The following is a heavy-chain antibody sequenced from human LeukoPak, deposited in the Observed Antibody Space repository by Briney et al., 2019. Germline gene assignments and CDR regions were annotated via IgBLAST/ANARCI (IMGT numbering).Heavy chain of an antibody. CDR3: ARDYCSSTSCLFDY. J-gene: IGHJ4*02. V-gene: IGHV1-2*06. CDR2: IHPSSGDT. Sequence: ASVKVSCKASGYTFIAYHMHWVRQAPGQGLEWMGRIHPSSGDTNYAQKFQGRVTMTRDTSISTAYMELSRLRSDDTAVYYCARDYCSSTSCLFDYWGQGTLVTVSS. D-gene: IGHD2-2*01. CDR1: GYTFIAYH.